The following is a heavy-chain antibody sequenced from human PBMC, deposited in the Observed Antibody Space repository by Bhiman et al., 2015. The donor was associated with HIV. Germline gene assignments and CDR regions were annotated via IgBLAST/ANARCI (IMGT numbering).Heavy chain of an antibody. CDR1: GFTFSSFG. Sequence: QVQLVESGGGVVQPGRSLRLSCAASGFTFSSFGMHWVRQAPGKGLEWVAVISYDGTNKYYVDSVKGRFTIFRDDSKKTLYLRIYNVRLEDAGVYYCVKGDVTNVQASNDALDLWGQGTTVTVSS. CDR2: ISYDGTNK. CDR3: VKGDVTNVQASNDALDL. J-gene: IGHJ3*01. V-gene: IGHV3-30*18. D-gene: IGHD2-21*02.